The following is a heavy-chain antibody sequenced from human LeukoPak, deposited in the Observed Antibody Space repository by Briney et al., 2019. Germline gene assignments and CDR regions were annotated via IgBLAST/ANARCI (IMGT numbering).Heavy chain of an antibody. D-gene: IGHD1-26*01. CDR1: GFTFSSYW. Sequence: GGSLRVSCAASGFTFSSYWMSWARQAPGKGLEWVANIKQDGSEKYYVDSVKGRFTISRDNAKNSLYLQMNSLRAEDSAVFYCARHSGTYYDYWGQGTLVTVSS. CDR2: IKQDGSEK. CDR3: ARHSGTYYDY. J-gene: IGHJ4*02. V-gene: IGHV3-7*01.